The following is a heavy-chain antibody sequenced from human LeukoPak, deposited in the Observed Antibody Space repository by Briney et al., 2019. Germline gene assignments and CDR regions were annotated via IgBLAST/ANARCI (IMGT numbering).Heavy chain of an antibody. CDR3: ARVNYYDSCATDY. V-gene: IGHV3-11*01. CDR2: ISSSGSTI. CDR1: GFTFSDYY. Sequence: GGSLRLSCAASGFTFSDYYMSWIRQAPGKGLEWVSYISSSGSTIYYADSVKGRFTISRDNAKNSLYPQMNSLRAEDTAVYYCARVNYYDSCATDYWGQGTLVTVSS. D-gene: IGHD3-22*01. J-gene: IGHJ4*02.